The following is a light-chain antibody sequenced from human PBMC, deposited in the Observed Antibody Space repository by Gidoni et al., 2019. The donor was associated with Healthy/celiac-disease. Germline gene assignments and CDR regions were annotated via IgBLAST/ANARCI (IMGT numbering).Light chain of an antibody. V-gene: IGKV1-39*01. J-gene: IGKJ2*01. CDR3: QQSYSTPT. CDR1: QSISSS. CDR2: AAS. Sequence: DIQMTQSPSSLSASVGDRVTITCRASQSISSSLNWYQQKPGKAPKLLIYAASSLQSGVPSRFSGSGSGTDFTLTISSLQPEDFATYYGQQSYSTPTFGQGTKLEIK.